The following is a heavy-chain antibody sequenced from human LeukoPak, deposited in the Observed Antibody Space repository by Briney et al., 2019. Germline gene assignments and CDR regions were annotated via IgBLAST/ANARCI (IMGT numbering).Heavy chain of an antibody. J-gene: IGHJ5*02. D-gene: IGHD6-13*01. CDR3: AGIAAAGSFNWFDP. CDR1: GYTFTGYY. CDR2: INPNSGGT. V-gene: IGHV1-2*02. Sequence: GASVKVSCKASGYTFTGYYMHWVRQAPGQGLEWMGWINPNSGGTNYAQKFQGMVTMTRDTSISTAYMELSRLGSDDTAVYYCAGIAAAGSFNWFDPWGQGTLVTVSS.